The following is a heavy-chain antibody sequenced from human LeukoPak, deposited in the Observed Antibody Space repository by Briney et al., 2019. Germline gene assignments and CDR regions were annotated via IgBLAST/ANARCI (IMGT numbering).Heavy chain of an antibody. J-gene: IGHJ3*02. D-gene: IGHD3-10*01. CDR3: AGVRGAWNAFDI. CDR1: GFTVSSYG. V-gene: IGHV3-33*01. Sequence: GGSLRLSCAASGFTVSSYGMHWVRQVPGKGLEWAAVIWYDGSNKYYADSVKGRFTISRDNPKNTLYLQMNSLRAEDTAVYYCAGVRGAWNAFDIWGQGTMVTVSS. CDR2: IWYDGSNK.